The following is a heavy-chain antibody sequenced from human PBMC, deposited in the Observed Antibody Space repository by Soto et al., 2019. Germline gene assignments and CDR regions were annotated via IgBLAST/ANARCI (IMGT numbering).Heavy chain of an antibody. V-gene: IGHV3-9*01. CDR1: GFTFDDYA. D-gene: IGHD5-18*01. CDR2: ISWNSGSI. J-gene: IGHJ4*02. Sequence: EVQLVESGGGLVQPGRSLRLSCAASGFTFDDYAMHWVRQAPGKGLEWVSGISWNSGSIGYAESVKGRFTISRDNAKNSLYLQMNSLRAEDTALYYCAKVHRGYSYGYGDFDYWGQGTLVTVSS. CDR3: AKVHRGYSYGYGDFDY.